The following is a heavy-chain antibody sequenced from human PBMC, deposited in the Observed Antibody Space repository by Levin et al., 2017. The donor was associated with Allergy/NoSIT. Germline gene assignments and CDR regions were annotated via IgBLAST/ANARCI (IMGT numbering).Heavy chain of an antibody. CDR2: IYYTGIT. D-gene: IGHD3-3*01. Sequence: SETLSLTCSVSNGSIGSYYWSWIRQPPGKGLEWIGYIYYTGITSYNPSLKSRVTMTVDTSKNQFSLRLSSVTAAATAVYYCARQYYDVWTGYWGYYHFDYWGQGSLVTVSS. J-gene: IGHJ4*02. V-gene: IGHV4-59*01. CDR1: NGSIGSYY. CDR3: ARQYYDVWTGYWGYYHFDY.